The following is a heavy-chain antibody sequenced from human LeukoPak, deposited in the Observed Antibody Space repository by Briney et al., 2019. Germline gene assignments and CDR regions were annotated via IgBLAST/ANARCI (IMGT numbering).Heavy chain of an antibody. V-gene: IGHV4-39*06. CDR1: GGSISSSSYY. Sequence: SETLSLTCTVSGGSISSSSYYWGWIRQPPGKGLEWIGSIYYSGSTYYNPSLKSRVTISVDTSKNQFPLKLTSVTAADTAVYYCARGRWISGSYYNFDYWGQGTLVTVSS. CDR3: ARGRWISGSYYNFDY. J-gene: IGHJ4*02. CDR2: IYYSGST. D-gene: IGHD1-26*01.